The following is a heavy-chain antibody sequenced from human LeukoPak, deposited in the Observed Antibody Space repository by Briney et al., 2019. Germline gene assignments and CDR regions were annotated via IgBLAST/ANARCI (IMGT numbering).Heavy chain of an antibody. J-gene: IGHJ3*02. CDR1: GGTFSSYT. V-gene: IGHV1-69*02. D-gene: IGHD2-15*01. CDR2: IIPILGIA. Sequence: SVKVSCTASGGTFSSYTISWVRQAPGQGLERMGRIIPILGIANYAQKFQGRVTITADKSTSTAYMELSSLRSEDTAVYYCARGQTYCSGGSCYPLSYAFDIWGQGTMVTVSS. CDR3: ARGQTYCSGGSCYPLSYAFDI.